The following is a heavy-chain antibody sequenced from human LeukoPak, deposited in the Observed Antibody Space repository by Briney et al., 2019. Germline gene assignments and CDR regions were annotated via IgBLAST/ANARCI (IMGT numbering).Heavy chain of an antibody. Sequence: PGESLKISCKGSGHSFTSYWIGWVRQMPGKGLEWMGIIYPGDSDTRYSPSFQGQVTISADKSISTAYLQWSSLKASDTAMYYCARHWAYCSSTSCPYYYGMDVWGKGTTVTVSS. V-gene: IGHV5-51*01. J-gene: IGHJ6*04. CDR1: GHSFTSYW. D-gene: IGHD2-2*01. CDR3: ARHWAYCSSTSCPYYYGMDV. CDR2: IYPGDSDT.